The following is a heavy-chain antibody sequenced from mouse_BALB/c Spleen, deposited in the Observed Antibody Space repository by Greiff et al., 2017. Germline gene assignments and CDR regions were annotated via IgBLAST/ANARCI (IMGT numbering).Heavy chain of an antibody. CDR3: ARDEDDYDGFAY. CDR1: GFTFTDYY. J-gene: IGHJ3*01. D-gene: IGHD2-4*01. CDR2: IRNKANGYTT. Sequence: EVQVVESGGGLVQPGGSLRLSCATSGFTFTDYYMSWVRQPPGKALEWLGFIRNKANGYTTEYSASVKGRFTISRDNSQSILYLQMNTLRAEDSATYYCARDEDDYDGFAYWGQGTLVTVSA. V-gene: IGHV7-3*02.